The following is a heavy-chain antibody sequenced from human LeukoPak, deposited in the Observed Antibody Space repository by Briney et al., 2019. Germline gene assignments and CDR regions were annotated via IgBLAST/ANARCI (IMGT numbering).Heavy chain of an antibody. Sequence: SETLSLTCTVSGGSISSYYWSWIRQPPGKGLKWIAYIYYSGSTNYNPSLKSRVTIPVDTSKSQFSLKLSSVTAADTAVYYCARGSSSWYNAAFDIWGQGTMVTVSS. J-gene: IGHJ3*02. CDR1: GGSISSYY. CDR3: ARGSSSWYNAAFDI. CDR2: IYYSGST. V-gene: IGHV4-59*01. D-gene: IGHD6-13*01.